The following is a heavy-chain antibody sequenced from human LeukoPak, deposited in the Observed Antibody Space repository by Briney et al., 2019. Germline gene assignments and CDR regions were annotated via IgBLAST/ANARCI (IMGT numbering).Heavy chain of an antibody. CDR1: GFTFSSYA. CDR2: ISGSGGST. D-gene: IGHD3-10*01. Sequence: GGSLRLSCAASGFTFSSYAMSWVRQAPGKGLEWVSAISGSGGSTYYADSVKGRFTVSRDNSKNTLYPQMNSLRAEDTAVYYCAKDILLWFGELPGSFDYWGQGTLVTVSS. J-gene: IGHJ4*02. CDR3: AKDILLWFGELPGSFDY. V-gene: IGHV3-23*01.